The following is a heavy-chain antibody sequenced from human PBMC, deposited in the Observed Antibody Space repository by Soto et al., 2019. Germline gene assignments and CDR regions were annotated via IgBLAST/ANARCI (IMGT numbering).Heavy chain of an antibody. J-gene: IGHJ4*02. V-gene: IGHV3-30*04. CDR1: GFTFSGYA. D-gene: IGHD3-10*01. CDR3: ARDGGAGVDY. CDR2: LSYDGGNE. Sequence: QVQLVESGGGVVQPGRSLRLSCAASGFTFSGYAMHWVRQAPGRGLEWVAVLSYDGGNEYYADSVKGRFTISRDNSKNTPDLRMDSLRPDDTAVYYCARDGGAGVDYWGQGTLVTVSS.